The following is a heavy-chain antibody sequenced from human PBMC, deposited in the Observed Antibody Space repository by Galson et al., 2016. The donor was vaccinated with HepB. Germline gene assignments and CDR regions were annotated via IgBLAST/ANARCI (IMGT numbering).Heavy chain of an antibody. J-gene: IGHJ2*01. Sequence: SLRLSCAASGFMFSNYGMHWVRQSPGKGLEWVAVMTYDGGNTYHADSVKGRFTISRDNSRNTLYLQMNSLRPEDTAVYYCAGDANWGHWYFDLWGRGTLVTVSS. CDR1: GFMFSNYG. V-gene: IGHV3-30*03. CDR3: AGDANWGHWYFDL. D-gene: IGHD7-27*01. CDR2: MTYDGGNT.